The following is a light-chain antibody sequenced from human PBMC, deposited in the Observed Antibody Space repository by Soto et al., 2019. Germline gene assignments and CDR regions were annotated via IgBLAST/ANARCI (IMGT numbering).Light chain of an antibody. Sequence: DSQITHSPSSLSSSVGDRVTITFQACQNINNYLNWYQQKPGRAPKLLIYDASNLEAGVPSRFRGSGSGTDFTFTISRLQTEDIATYYCQQYENLPTFGQGTRLEIK. V-gene: IGKV1-33*01. CDR3: QQYENLPT. CDR1: QNINNY. CDR2: DAS. J-gene: IGKJ5*01.